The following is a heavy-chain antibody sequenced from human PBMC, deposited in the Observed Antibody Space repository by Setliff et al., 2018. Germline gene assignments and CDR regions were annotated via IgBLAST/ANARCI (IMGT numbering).Heavy chain of an antibody. D-gene: IGHD3-3*01. V-gene: IGHV4-61*09. J-gene: IGHJ6*03. CDR1: GGSINSGSYF. CDR2: IYTSWST. Sequence: TLSLTCTVSGGSINSGSYFWAWIRQPPGKGLEWIGQIYTSWSTNYNPSLKSRVTISVDTSKNQFSLKLSSVTAADTAVYYCARMSGFLYIDVWGKGSTVTVSS. CDR3: ARMSGFLYIDV.